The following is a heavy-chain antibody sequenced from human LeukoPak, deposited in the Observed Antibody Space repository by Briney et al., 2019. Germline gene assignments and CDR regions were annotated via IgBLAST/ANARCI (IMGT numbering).Heavy chain of an antibody. Sequence: ASVKVSCKASGYTFTSYYMHWVRQAPGQGLEWMGIINPSGGSTSYAQKFQGRVTMTRDTSTSTVYMELSSLRSEDTAVYYCARPQALPAAIDAFDIWGQGTMVTVSS. CDR3: ARPQALPAAIDAFDI. CDR2: INPSGGST. V-gene: IGHV1-46*01. J-gene: IGHJ3*02. D-gene: IGHD2-2*01. CDR1: GYTFTSYY.